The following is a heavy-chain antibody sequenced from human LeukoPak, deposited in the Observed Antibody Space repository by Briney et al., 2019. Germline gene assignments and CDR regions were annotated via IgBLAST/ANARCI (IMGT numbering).Heavy chain of an antibody. D-gene: IGHD6-6*01. Sequence: GRSLRFSCAASGFTFSSYAMHWVRQAPGKGLEWAAVISYDGSNKYYADSVKGRFTISRDSSKNTLYLQMNSLRAEDTAVYYCARGVSGSSVFGPDYWGQGTLVTVSS. CDR2: ISYDGSNK. CDR3: ARGVSGSSVFGPDY. CDR1: GFTFSSYA. V-gene: IGHV3-30*04. J-gene: IGHJ4*02.